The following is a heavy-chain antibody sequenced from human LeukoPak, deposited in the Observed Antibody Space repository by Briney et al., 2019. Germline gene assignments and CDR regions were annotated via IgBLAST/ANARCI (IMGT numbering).Heavy chain of an antibody. V-gene: IGHV4-59*08. CDR1: GGSINSYY. CDR3: VRHLSAGRPAFDI. CDR2: IYYSGST. J-gene: IGHJ3*02. D-gene: IGHD2-15*01. Sequence: TASEALSLTCTVSGGSINSYYWSWIRQPPGKGLEWIGYIYYSGSTNYNPSLKSRVTISVDTSNNKFSLKPTSLTAADTAVYYCVRHLSAGRPAFDIWGQGTMVTVSS.